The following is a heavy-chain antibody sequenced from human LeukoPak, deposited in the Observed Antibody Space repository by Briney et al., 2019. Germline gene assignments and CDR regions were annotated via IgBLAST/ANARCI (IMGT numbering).Heavy chain of an antibody. Sequence: SQTLSLTCAISGDSFSSNSAAWNWLRQSPSRGLEWLGRTYYRSKLYNDYAVSVKSRITINPDTSKNQFSLQLNSVTPEDTAVYYCARIAAAATPFSDYWGPGTLVTVSS. CDR3: ARIAAAATPFSDY. D-gene: IGHD6-13*01. CDR2: TYYRSKLYN. J-gene: IGHJ4*02. V-gene: IGHV6-1*01. CDR1: GDSFSSNSAA.